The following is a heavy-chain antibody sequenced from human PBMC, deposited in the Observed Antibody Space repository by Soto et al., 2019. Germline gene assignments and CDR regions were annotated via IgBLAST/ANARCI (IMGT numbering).Heavy chain of an antibody. CDR2: IYPGDSDT. V-gene: IGHV5-51*01. CDR1: GYSFTSYW. Sequence: GESLKISCKGSGYSFTSYWIGWVRQMPGKGLEWMGIIYPGDSDTRYSPSFQGQVTISADKSISTAYLQWSSLKASDTAMYYCARRPPGTRYYYYGMDVWGQGTTVTVS. J-gene: IGHJ6*02. CDR3: ARRPPGTRYYYYGMDV. D-gene: IGHD1-7*01.